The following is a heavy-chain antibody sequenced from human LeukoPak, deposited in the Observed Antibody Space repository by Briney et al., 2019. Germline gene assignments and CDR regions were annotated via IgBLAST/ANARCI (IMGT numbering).Heavy chain of an antibody. CDR1: GFTFDDYA. D-gene: IGHD4-17*01. V-gene: IGHV3-9*01. CDR2: ISWNSGSI. Sequence: GGSLRLSCAASGFTFDDYAMHWVRQAPGKGLEWVSGISWNSGSIGYADSVKGRFTISRDNAKNSLYLQMNSLRAEDTAVYYCARMTTVTIRNIYYYYGMDVWGQGTTVTVSS. CDR3: ARMTTVTIRNIYYYYGMDV. J-gene: IGHJ6*02.